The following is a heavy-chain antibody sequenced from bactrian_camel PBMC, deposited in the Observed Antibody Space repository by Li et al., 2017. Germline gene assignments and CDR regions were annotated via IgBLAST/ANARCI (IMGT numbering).Heavy chain of an antibody. D-gene: IGHD6*01. V-gene: IGHV3S40*01. Sequence: VQLVESGGGLVQPGGSLRLSCAASGFTFSSYAMSWVRQAPGKGLEWVSTISNTGGGAVYADSVKGRFTISRDNAKNTVYLQMNSLKPEDTAVLYCVTGLAGASWYLAEFGYWGQGTQVTVS. CDR3: VTGLAGASWYLAEFGY. CDR2: ISNTGGGA. CDR1: GFTFSSYA. J-gene: IGHJ6*01.